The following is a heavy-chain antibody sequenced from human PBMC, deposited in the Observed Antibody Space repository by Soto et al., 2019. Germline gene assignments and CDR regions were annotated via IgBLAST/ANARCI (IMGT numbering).Heavy chain of an antibody. Sequence: GSLRLSCAASGFTFSSYWMSWVRQAPGKGLEWVANVKQDGSEKYYVDSVKGRFTISRDNTKNSLYLQMNSLRAEDTAVYYCARGGIAVGRYYYMDVWGKGTTVTVSS. CDR2: VKQDGSEK. V-gene: IGHV3-7*01. CDR3: ARGGIAVGRYYYMDV. CDR1: GFTFSSYW. J-gene: IGHJ6*03. D-gene: IGHD6-19*01.